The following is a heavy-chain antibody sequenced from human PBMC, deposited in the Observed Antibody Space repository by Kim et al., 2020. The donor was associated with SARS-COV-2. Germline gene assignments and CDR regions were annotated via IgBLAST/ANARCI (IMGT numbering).Heavy chain of an antibody. Sequence: GGSLRLSCAASGFTLSNHSMNWVRQAPGEGLEWVSLIHSDGRLIEYVDSVKGRFTISRDNTKNTLYLQMNSLRPEDTAVYYCARAGVSDFSGYYGFFLHWGEGALVTVSS. CDR3: ARAGVSDFSGYYGFFLH. CDR2: IHSDGRLI. D-gene: IGHD3-22*01. J-gene: IGHJ1*01. V-gene: IGHV3-74*03. CDR1: GFTLSNHS.